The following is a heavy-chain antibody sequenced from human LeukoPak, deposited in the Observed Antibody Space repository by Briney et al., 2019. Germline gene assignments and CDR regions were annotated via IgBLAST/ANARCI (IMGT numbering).Heavy chain of an antibody. V-gene: IGHV4-59*11. J-gene: IGHJ6*03. Sequence: SETLSLTCTVSGGSISSHYWTWIRQSPVKGLEWIGDISNSGSTSYNPSLKSRVTISIDTSKNQFSLKLSSVTAADTAVYYCGRDALVGYFSYYYLDVWGKGTTVTVSS. D-gene: IGHD2-15*01. CDR2: ISNSGST. CDR3: GRDALVGYFSYYYLDV. CDR1: GGSISSHY.